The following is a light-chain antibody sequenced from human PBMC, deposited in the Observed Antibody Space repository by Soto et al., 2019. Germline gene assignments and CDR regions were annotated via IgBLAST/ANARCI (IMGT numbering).Light chain of an antibody. CDR2: GAS. Sequence: EIVLTQSPGTLSLSPGERATLSCRASQSVTSNYLAWYQRTPGQAPRLLFFGASIRATGIPDRFSGSGSGTDFTLTISRLEPEDFAVYYCQQYGSSQWTFGQGTKVDIK. CDR1: QSVTSNY. J-gene: IGKJ1*01. V-gene: IGKV3-20*01. CDR3: QQYGSSQWT.